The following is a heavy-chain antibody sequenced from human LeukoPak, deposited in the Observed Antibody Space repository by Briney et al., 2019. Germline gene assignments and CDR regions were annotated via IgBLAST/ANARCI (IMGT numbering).Heavy chain of an antibody. V-gene: IGHV4-4*02. Sequence: SGTLSLTCGVSSGSITSTNYWTWVRQPPGKGLEWIGEVNLQGSTNYNPSLMGRVAISVDMSENHISLQLTSVTAADTAVYYCAREGGPYRPLDYSGQGTLVTVSS. CDR1: SGSITSTNY. CDR2: VNLQGST. CDR3: AREGGPYRPLDY. J-gene: IGHJ4*02.